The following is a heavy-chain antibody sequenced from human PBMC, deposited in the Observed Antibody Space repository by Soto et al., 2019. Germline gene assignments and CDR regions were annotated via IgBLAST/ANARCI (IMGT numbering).Heavy chain of an antibody. Sequence: EVQLVESGGGLVQPGGSLRLSCAASGFTFSSYWMHWVRQAPGKGLVWVSRINSDGSSTNYADSVKGRFTISRDNAKNTLNLQMISLRVEDTAVYYCARGCKYGSYPYYYYGMDVWGQGTTVTVS. CDR1: GFTFSSYW. D-gene: IGHD3-16*01. V-gene: IGHV3-74*01. CDR2: INSDGSST. CDR3: ARGCKYGSYPYYYYGMDV. J-gene: IGHJ6*02.